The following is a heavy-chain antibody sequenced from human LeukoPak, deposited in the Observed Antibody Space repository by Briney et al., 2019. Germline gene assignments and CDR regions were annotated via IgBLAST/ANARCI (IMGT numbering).Heavy chain of an antibody. CDR3: ARDTGPQLGMGIDY. Sequence: ASVKVSCKASGYTFTSYDINWVRQATGQGLEWMGWMNPNSGNTGYAQKFQGRVTMTRNTSISTAYMELSSLGSEDTAVYYCARDTGPQLGMGIDYWGQGTLVTVSS. CDR1: GYTFTSYD. J-gene: IGHJ4*02. V-gene: IGHV1-8*01. D-gene: IGHD7-27*01. CDR2: MNPNSGNT.